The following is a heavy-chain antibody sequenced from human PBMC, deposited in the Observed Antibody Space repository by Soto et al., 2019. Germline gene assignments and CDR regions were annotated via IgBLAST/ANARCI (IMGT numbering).Heavy chain of an antibody. J-gene: IGHJ4*02. V-gene: IGHV4-31*03. D-gene: IGHD3-22*01. CDR2: IHYSGNT. CDR1: GDSIGTGGYY. CDR3: ATNHDDISGRTPLLFDS. Sequence: QVQLQESGPGLVKPSQTLSLTCTVSGDSIGTGGYYWDWIRQHPGKGPEWIGYIHYSGNTYYNPSLTRRLTISLDTSKNQFSLHLSSVTAADTAVYYCATNHDDISGRTPLLFDSWGQGTLVTVSS.